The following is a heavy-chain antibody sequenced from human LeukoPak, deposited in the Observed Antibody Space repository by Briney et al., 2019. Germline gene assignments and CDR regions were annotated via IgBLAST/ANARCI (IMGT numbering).Heavy chain of an antibody. V-gene: IGHV4-39*07. CDR2: IYYSGST. D-gene: IGHD6-13*01. Sequence: PSETLSLTCTVSGGSISSSSYYWGWIRQPPGKGLEWIGSIYYSGSTYYNPSLKSRVTISVDTSKNQFSLKLSSVTAADTAVYYCARDFEYSSSFGYWGQGTLVTVSS. CDR1: GGSISSSSYY. J-gene: IGHJ4*02. CDR3: ARDFEYSSSFGY.